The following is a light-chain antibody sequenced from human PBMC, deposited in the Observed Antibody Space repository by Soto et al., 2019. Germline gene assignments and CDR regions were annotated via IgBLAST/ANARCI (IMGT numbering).Light chain of an antibody. CDR1: QSVSNN. CDR2: GAS. Sequence: ERVMTQSPATLSVSPGERATLSCRASQSVSNNLAWYQQKPGQAPRLLIYGASTRATGVPARFSGSGSGTEFTLTISSLQSEDFAVYYCQQYNNWPPLTFGGGTKVEI. V-gene: IGKV3-15*01. J-gene: IGKJ4*01. CDR3: QQYNNWPPLT.